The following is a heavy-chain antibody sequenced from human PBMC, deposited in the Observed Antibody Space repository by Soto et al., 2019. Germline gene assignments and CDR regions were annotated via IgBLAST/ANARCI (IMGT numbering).Heavy chain of an antibody. CDR3: ARGLAEDRG. J-gene: IGHJ4*02. CDR1: GYTFTHYA. V-gene: IGHV1-3*01. D-gene: IGHD2-15*01. CDR2: INAGSGNT. Sequence: QVQLVQSGAEVKKPGASVKGSFTASGYTFTHYAIHWVRHAPGQRLAWMGFINAGSGNTKYSQTFQGRLTFTKDTSASTAYMDLSSLRSEDTAIYYCARGLAEDRGWGQGTLVTVSS.